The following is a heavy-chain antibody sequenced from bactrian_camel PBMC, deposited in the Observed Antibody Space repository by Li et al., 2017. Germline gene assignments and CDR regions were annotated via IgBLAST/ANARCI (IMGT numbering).Heavy chain of an antibody. Sequence: QVQLVESGGGSVQAGGSLRLDCAASGYTYSGNCMAWFRQAPGKERERVAAIYTGGSSSAYYADSVKGRFTISTDNAKYTVYLQMNSLKPEDTAMYYCAAPRCYGWPPQPDTWEYVGQGTQVTVS. V-gene: IGHV3S1*01. CDR1: GYTYSGNC. CDR2: IYTGGSSSA. D-gene: IGHD3*01. J-gene: IGHJ4*01.